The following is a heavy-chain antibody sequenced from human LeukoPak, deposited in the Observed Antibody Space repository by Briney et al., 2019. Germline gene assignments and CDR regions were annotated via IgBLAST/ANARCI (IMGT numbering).Heavy chain of an antibody. CDR3: VEEPRLDSTGYYYDY. Sequence: EGSLRLSCAASGFTFSNFVMGWVRQIPGKGLEWLSTISGNAGRTHYAESVKGRFTISRDNSKNTLDLQMNSLRAEDTALYYCVEEPRLDSTGYYYDYWGQGTLVTVSS. V-gene: IGHV3-23*01. J-gene: IGHJ4*02. CDR1: GFTFSNFV. CDR2: ISGNAGRT. D-gene: IGHD3-22*01.